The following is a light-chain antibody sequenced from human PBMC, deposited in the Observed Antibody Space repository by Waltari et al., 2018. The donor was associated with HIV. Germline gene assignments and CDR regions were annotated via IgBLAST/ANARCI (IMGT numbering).Light chain of an antibody. CDR3: QAWDRGTAV. Sequence: SYELTQPPSVSVSPGQTASITGSGYNFGDEYTCGSPQKPGQSPVLVISQDNQRPSGISARFSGSNSGNTATLTISGTQAMEEADYYCQAWDRGTAVFGGGTKLTVL. CDR1: NFGDEY. CDR2: QDN. V-gene: IGLV3-1*01. J-gene: IGLJ2*01.